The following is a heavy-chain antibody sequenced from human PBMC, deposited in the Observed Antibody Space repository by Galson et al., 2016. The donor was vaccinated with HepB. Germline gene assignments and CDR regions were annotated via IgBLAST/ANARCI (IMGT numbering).Heavy chain of an antibody. D-gene: IGHD2-21*01. Sequence: SLRLSCAASGFTFSSYGMHWVRQAPGKGLEWVALIWYDGRNKNYADSVKGRFTISRDNSKNTLYLQMNSLRVEGTAVYYCASEISVISHLFDYWGQGTVVTVSS. CDR1: GFTFSSYG. V-gene: IGHV3-33*01. CDR3: ASEISVISHLFDY. CDR2: IWYDGRNK. J-gene: IGHJ4*02.